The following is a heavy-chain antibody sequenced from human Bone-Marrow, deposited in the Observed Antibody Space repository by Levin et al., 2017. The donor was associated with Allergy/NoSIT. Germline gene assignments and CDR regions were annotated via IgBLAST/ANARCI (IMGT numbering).Heavy chain of an antibody. J-gene: IGHJ4*02. V-gene: IGHV3-7*01. CDR3: ARDPVGELRGTYYYGSGSYSFPNY. Sequence: GESLKISCAASGFTFSSYWMSWVRQAPGKGLEWVANIKQDGSEKYYVDSVKGRFTISRDNAKNSLYLQMNSLRTEDTAVYYCARDPVGELRGTYYYGSGSYSFPNYWGQGTLVTVSS. CDR2: IKQDGSEK. CDR1: GFTFSSYW. D-gene: IGHD3-10*01.